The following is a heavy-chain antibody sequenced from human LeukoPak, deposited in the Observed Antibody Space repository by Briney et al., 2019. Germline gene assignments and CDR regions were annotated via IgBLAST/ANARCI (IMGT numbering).Heavy chain of an antibody. Sequence: ASVKVSCKASGYTFTSYAMHWVRQAPGQRLEWMGWINAGKGNTKYSQKFQGRVTITRDTSASTAYMELSSLRSEDTAVYYCARGTPRDYYDSSGIDYWGQGTLVTVSS. J-gene: IGHJ4*02. CDR1: GYTFTSYA. CDR3: ARGTPRDYYDSSGIDY. D-gene: IGHD3-22*01. V-gene: IGHV1-3*01. CDR2: INAGKGNT.